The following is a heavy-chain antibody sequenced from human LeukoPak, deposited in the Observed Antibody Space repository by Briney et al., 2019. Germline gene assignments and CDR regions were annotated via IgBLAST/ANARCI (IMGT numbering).Heavy chain of an antibody. D-gene: IGHD2-15*01. CDR3: ARDQRPSCLGGICYSGDY. CDR1: GGTFHSYI. V-gene: IGHV1-69*13. CDR2: IVPIIGTA. J-gene: IGHJ4*02. Sequence: GASVKVSCKASGGTFHSYIVPWVRQAPGQRLEWMGGIVPIIGTANYAQKFQGRVTITADDSTSTAYMELRSLRSDDTAIYYCARDQRPSCLGGICYSGDYWGQGTLVTVTS.